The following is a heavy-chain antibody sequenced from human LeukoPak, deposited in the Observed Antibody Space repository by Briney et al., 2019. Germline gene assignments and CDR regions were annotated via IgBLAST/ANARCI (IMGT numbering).Heavy chain of an antibody. CDR1: GGSISSGDYY. CDR2: IYYSGST. J-gene: IGHJ4*02. CDR3: VRSTSAAGTFDY. Sequence: SETLSLTCTVSGGSISSGDYYWSWIRQPPGKGLEWIGYIYYSGSTYYNPSLKSRVTISVDTSKNQFSLKLSSVTAADTAVYYCVRSTSAAGTFDYWGQGTLVTVSS. D-gene: IGHD6-13*01. V-gene: IGHV4-30-4*08.